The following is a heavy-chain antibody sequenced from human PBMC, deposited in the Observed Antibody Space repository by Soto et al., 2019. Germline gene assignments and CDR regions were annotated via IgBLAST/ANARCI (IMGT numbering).Heavy chain of an antibody. Sequence: QVQLVQSGAEVLNPGSSLKVSCKASGDTLGSFAFSWVRQAPGQGLEWLGGIIPILRSVSHAQRFQGRITLTADESSRTVFMELTRLTSEDTADYYWANEGVSVPDGTFEYWGQGTLVTVSS. CDR3: ANEGVSVPDGTFEY. CDR1: GDTLGSFA. J-gene: IGHJ4*02. D-gene: IGHD3-10*01. CDR2: IIPILRSV. V-gene: IGHV1-69*01.